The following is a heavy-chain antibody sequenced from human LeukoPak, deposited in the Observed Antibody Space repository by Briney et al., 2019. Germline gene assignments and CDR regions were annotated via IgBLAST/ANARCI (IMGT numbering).Heavy chain of an antibody. Sequence: SETLSLTCAVYGGSFSGYYWSWIRQPPGKGLEWIGEINHSGSTNYNPSLKSRVTISVDTSKSQFSLKLSSVTAADTAVYYCARRGYCSGGSYYLYYFDYWGQGTLVTVSS. V-gene: IGHV4-34*01. D-gene: IGHD2-15*01. J-gene: IGHJ4*02. CDR1: GGSFSGYY. CDR3: ARRGYCSGGSYYLYYFDY. CDR2: INHSGST.